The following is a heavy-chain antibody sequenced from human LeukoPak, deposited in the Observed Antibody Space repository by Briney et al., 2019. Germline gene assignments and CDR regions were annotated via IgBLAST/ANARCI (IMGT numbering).Heavy chain of an antibody. Sequence: PSETLSLTCTVSGGSLSSGDYYWSWIRQPPGKGLEWVGYIYYSGSTYYNPSLKSRVTISVDTSKNHFSLKLSSVTAADTAVYYCARLYYYGSGSYTAFDPWGQGTLVTVSS. CDR3: ARLYYYGSGSYTAFDP. J-gene: IGHJ5*02. CDR1: GGSLSSGDYY. V-gene: IGHV4-30-4*08. D-gene: IGHD3-10*01. CDR2: IYYSGST.